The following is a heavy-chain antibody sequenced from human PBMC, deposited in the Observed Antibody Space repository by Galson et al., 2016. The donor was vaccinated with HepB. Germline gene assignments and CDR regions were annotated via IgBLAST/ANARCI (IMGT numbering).Heavy chain of an antibody. J-gene: IGHJ6*02. CDR1: GASFSGYY. V-gene: IGHV4-34*01. CDR2: INHSGSS. Sequence: ETLSLTCAVYGASFSGYYWIWIRQSPEKGLEWIGEINHSGSSNYNPSLKSRFTISVDASKNQSPLTLSSVTAADTAVYYWAGATPHSYYPYYGVDVWGQGTTVTVSS. CDR3: AGATPHSYYPYYGVDV.